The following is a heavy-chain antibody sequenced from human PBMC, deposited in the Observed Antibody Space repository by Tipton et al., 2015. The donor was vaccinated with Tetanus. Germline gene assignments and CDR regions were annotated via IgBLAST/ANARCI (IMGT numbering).Heavy chain of an antibody. CDR1: GYMFSSHW. J-gene: IGHJ3*01. CDR3: ARPLTSVAFGGFAFDV. D-gene: IGHD3-16*01. CDR2: FYPGDSYS. Sequence: VQLVQSGPEVKQPGESLKISCKGSGYMFSSHWIGWVRQVPGKGLEWLGTFYPGDSYSTYSPSFEGQVTISVDRSIDTAYLQWSSLKASDTAIYYCARPLTSVAFGGFAFDVWGQGTLVTVSS. V-gene: IGHV5-51*01.